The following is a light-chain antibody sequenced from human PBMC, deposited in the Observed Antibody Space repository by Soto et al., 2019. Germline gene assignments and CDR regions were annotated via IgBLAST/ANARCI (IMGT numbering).Light chain of an antibody. CDR3: QQYSNWLS. CDR2: GAS. CDR1: QSINCN. Sequence: ELVMTQSPATLSVSPGGKATLSCRASQSINCNLAWYQQKPGQAPRVLIDGASIRGTGVPARFSGSGSGTEFTLTISSLQSEDFALYYCQQYSNWLSFGQGTKVDIK. J-gene: IGKJ1*01. V-gene: IGKV3-15*01.